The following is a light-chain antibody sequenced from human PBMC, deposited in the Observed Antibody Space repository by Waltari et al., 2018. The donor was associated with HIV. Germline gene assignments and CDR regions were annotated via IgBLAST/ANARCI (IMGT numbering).Light chain of an antibody. Sequence: SYELTQPPSVSVSPGQTARITCSGDALPQQYAYWYQQKPGQAPVLVLYKDSERPSGSAELFSGASSGTTDTWTSSVVSAEDEADYYCQSADISSWVSGGWTKLTVL. CDR1: ALPQQY. CDR2: KDS. V-gene: IGLV3-25*03. CDR3: QSADISSWV. J-gene: IGLJ3*02.